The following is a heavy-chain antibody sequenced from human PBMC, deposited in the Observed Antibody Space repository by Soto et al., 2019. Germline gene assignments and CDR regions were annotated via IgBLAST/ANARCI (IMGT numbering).Heavy chain of an antibody. Sequence: SETLSLTCAVYGGSFSGYYWSWIRQPPGKGLEWIGEINHSGSTNYNPSLKGRVTISVDTSKNQFSLKLSSVTAADTAVYYCARVLASSGYDYWGQGTLVTVSS. J-gene: IGHJ4*02. CDR1: GGSFSGYY. D-gene: IGHD6-19*01. CDR2: INHSGST. CDR3: ARVLASSGYDY. V-gene: IGHV4-34*01.